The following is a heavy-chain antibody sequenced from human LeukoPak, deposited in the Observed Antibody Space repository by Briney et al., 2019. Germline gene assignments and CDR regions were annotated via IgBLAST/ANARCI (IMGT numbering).Heavy chain of an antibody. CDR2: INHSGST. Sequence: SETLSLTCAVYGGSFSGYYWSWIRQPPGKGLEWIGEINHSGSTNYNPSLKSRVTISVDTSKNQFSLKLSSVTAADTAVYYCARGSGFWSGYFIFDYWGQGTLVTVFS. CDR1: GGSFSGYY. CDR3: ARGSGFWSGYFIFDY. J-gene: IGHJ4*02. D-gene: IGHD3-3*01. V-gene: IGHV4-34*01.